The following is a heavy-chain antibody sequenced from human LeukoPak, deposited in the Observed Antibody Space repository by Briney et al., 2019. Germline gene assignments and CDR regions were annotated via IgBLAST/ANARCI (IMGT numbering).Heavy chain of an antibody. J-gene: IGHJ6*02. CDR1: GFTFSSYA. V-gene: IGHV3-30-3*01. Sequence: GGSLRLSCAASGFTFSSYAMHWVRQAPGKGLEWVAVISYDGSNKYYADSVKGRFTISRDNSKNTLYLQMNSLRAEDTAVYYCARRVTYGMDVWGQGTTVTVSS. CDR3: ARRVTYGMDV. D-gene: IGHD5-18*01. CDR2: ISYDGSNK.